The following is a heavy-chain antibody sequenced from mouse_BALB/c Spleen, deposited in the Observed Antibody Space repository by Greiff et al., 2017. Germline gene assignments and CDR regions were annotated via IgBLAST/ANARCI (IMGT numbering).Heavy chain of an antibody. J-gene: IGHJ4*01. Sequence: EVKLVESGGGLVKPGGSLKLSCAASGFTFSDYYMYWVRQTPEKRLEWVATISDGGSYTYYPDSVKGRFTISRDNAKNNLYLQMSSLKSEDTAMYYCARGYDYDYAMDYWGKGTSVTVSS. D-gene: IGHD2-4*01. CDR2: ISDGGSYT. CDR3: ARGYDYDYAMDY. CDR1: GFTFSDYY. V-gene: IGHV5-4*02.